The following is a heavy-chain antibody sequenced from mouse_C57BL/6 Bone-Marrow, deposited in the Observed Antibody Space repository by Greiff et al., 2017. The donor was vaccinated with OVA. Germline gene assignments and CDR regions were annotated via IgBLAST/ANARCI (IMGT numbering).Heavy chain of an antibody. J-gene: IGHJ2*01. CDR2: INPNNGGT. CDR1: GYTFTDYY. CDR3: ARGGYYCSSYDY. D-gene: IGHD1-1*01. V-gene: IGHV1-26*01. Sequence: VQLQQSGPELVKPGASVKISCKASGYTFTDYYMNWVKQSHGKSLEWIGDINPNNGGTSYTQKVKGKATLTVDKSACTVYMELRSLTSEDSAVDVCARGGYYCSSYDYWGQGTTLTVSS.